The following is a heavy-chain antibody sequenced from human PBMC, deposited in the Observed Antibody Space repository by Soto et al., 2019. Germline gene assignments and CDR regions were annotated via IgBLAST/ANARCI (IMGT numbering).Heavy chain of an antibody. Sequence: QVQLQESGPGLVKPSQTLSLTCTVSGGSISSGDYYWSWIRQPPGKGLEWIGYIYYSGSTYYNPSIKSRVTISIDTSESQFSLKLSSVTAADTAVYYCARALISDIVVVQAAIDQDYWGQGTLVTVSS. CDR3: ARALISDIVVVQAAIDQDY. CDR2: IYYSGST. D-gene: IGHD2-2*02. CDR1: GGSISSGDYY. V-gene: IGHV4-30-4*01. J-gene: IGHJ4*02.